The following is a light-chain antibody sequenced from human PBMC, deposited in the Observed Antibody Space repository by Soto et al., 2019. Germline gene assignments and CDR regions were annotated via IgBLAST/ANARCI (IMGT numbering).Light chain of an antibody. CDR1: SSDIGTYNV. J-gene: IGLJ1*01. CDR2: EAS. Sequence: QAGLAQPGSVSWSPGQSVTIPFTGTSSDIGTYNVVSWYHQPPGKALKVMIYEASKRPSGVSNRFSGSKSGNTASLTISGLQAEDEADYYCASYAGSSSYVFGTGTKVTVL. CDR3: ASYAGSSSYV. V-gene: IGLV2-23*01.